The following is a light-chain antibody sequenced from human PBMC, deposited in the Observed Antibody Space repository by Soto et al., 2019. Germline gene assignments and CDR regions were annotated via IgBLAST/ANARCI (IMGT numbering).Light chain of an antibody. CDR1: QSVSSN. V-gene: IGKV3-15*01. CDR3: KQYNNWPPWT. CDR2: GAS. Sequence: EIVMTQSPATLSVSPGERATLSCRASQSVSSNLAWYQQKPGQAPSLLIYGASTRATGIPARFSGSGSGTEFTLTISSLQSEDFAVYYCKQYNNWPPWTFCQGTKVEI. J-gene: IGKJ1*01.